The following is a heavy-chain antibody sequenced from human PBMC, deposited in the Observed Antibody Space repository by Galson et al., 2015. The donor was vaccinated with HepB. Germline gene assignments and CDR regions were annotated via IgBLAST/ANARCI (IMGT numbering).Heavy chain of an antibody. V-gene: IGHV3-33*01. CDR2: IWYDGSNK. CDR3: AREWGRVVGYFDY. J-gene: IGHJ4*02. CDR1: GFTFSSYG. D-gene: IGHD3-16*01. Sequence: SLRLSCAASGFTFSSYGMHRVRQAPGKGLEWVAVIWYDGSNKYYADSVKGRFTISRDNSKNTLYLQTNSLRAEDTAVYYCAREWGRVVGYFDYWGQGTLVTVSS.